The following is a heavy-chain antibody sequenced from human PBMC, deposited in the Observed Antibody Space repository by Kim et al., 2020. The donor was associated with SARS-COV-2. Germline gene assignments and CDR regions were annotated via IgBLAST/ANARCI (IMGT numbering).Heavy chain of an antibody. CDR3: ARDLGHIAAAGTGYYGMDV. J-gene: IGHJ6*02. V-gene: IGHV3-21*01. CDR1: GFTFSSYS. CDR2: ISSSSSYI. Sequence: GGSLRLSCAASGFTFSSYSMNWVRQAPGKGLEWVSSISSSSSYIYYADSVKGRFTISRDNAKNSLYLQMNSLRAEDTAVYYCARDLGHIAAAGTGYYGMDVWGQGTTVTVSS. D-gene: IGHD6-13*01.